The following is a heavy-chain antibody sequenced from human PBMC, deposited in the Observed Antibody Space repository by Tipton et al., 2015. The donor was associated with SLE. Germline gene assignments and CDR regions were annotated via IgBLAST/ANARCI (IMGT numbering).Heavy chain of an antibody. CDR3: ARAPSQCYDFGY. CDR1: GGSISSYY. Sequence: LSLSCTVSGGSISSYYWSWIRQPPGKGLEWIGYIYYSGSTNYNPSLKSRVTISVDTSKNQFSLKLSSVTAADTAVYYCARAPSQCYDFGYWGQGTLVTVSS. J-gene: IGHJ4*02. V-gene: IGHV4-59*01. CDR2: IYYSGST. D-gene: IGHD3-3*01.